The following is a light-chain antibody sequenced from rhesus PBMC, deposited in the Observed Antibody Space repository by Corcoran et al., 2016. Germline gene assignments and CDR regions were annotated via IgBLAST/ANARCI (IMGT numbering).Light chain of an antibody. V-gene: IGKV2-72*01. CDR2: GGS. CDR1: QSLLHSNGNTY. Sequence: DIVMTQTPLSLPITPGEPASISCRSSQSLLHSNGNTYLHWYLQKPGQSPQPLIYGGSNRASGVPDRFSGSGSGTDVTLKISKGEAEDVGVYYCVQAIAFPLTFGGGTKVEIK. J-gene: IGKJ4*01. CDR3: VQAIAFPLT.